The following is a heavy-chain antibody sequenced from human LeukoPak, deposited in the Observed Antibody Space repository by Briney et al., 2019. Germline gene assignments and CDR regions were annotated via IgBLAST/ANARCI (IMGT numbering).Heavy chain of an antibody. CDR2: TNTNGDTT. CDR1: GFTFNNYV. V-gene: IGHV3-64D*09. Sequence: GGSLRLSCSASGFTFNNYVMHWVRQAPGEGLEYVSATNTNGDTTYYTDSVKGRFTISRDNSKNTLSLQMSGLRAEDTAVYYCVKDCSRDWNGHWFDSWGQGTLVTVSS. J-gene: IGHJ5*01. D-gene: IGHD2-21*02. CDR3: VKDCSRDWNGHWFDS.